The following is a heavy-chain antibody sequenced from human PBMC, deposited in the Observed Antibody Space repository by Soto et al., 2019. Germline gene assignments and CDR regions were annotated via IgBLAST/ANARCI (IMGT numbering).Heavy chain of an antibody. Sequence: EVQLLESGGGLVQPGGSLRLSCAASGFPFSTSAMNWVRQAPGKGLEWVSIISATSDAAYYAESVKGRFTSSRDNSKNTLYLQMNSLRPEDTAVYYCGKYSGSFPVYHGMNVWGQGTTVTVSS. V-gene: IGHV3-23*01. J-gene: IGHJ6*02. CDR1: GFPFSTSA. CDR2: ISATSDAA. CDR3: GKYSGSFPVYHGMNV. D-gene: IGHD1-26*01.